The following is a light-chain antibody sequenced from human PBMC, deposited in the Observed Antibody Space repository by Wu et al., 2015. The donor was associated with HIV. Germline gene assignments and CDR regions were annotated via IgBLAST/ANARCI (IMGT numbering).Light chain of an antibody. CDR1: QGINNF. J-gene: IGKJ1*01. Sequence: DIQMTQYPSSLSASVGDTVTITCRASQGINNFLVWYQQKSGKVPKYLIFDASSLRSGVPSRFIGSGSGTDFTLTITNLQPEDVATYYCQQYSSVPWTFGQGTK. CDR3: QQYSSVPWT. CDR2: DAS. V-gene: IGKV1-27*01.